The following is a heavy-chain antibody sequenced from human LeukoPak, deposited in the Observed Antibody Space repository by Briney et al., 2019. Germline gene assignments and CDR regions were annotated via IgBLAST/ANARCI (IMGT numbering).Heavy chain of an antibody. CDR2: ISYDGSNK. J-gene: IGHJ4*02. D-gene: IGHD6-19*01. CDR1: GFTFSSYA. CDR3: AKDGSGWYENLDY. V-gene: IGHV3-30*04. Sequence: GGSLRLSCAASGFTFSSYAMHWVRQAPGKGLEWVAVISYDGSNKYYADSVKGRFTISRDNSKNTLYLQMNSLRAEDTAVYYCAKDGSGWYENLDYWGQGTLVTVSS.